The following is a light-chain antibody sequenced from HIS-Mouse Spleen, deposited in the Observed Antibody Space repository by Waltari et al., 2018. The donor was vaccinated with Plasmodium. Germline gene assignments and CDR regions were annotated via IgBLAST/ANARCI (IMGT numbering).Light chain of an antibody. J-gene: IGLJ2*01. Sequence: SYELPQPPSVSVSPGQTARITCSGDALPKQLAYWYQQKPGQAPVLVIYKDSERPSGIPERFSGSSSGTTVTLTISGVQAEDEADYYCQSADSSGTYVVFGGGTKLTVL. CDR3: QSADSSGTYVV. V-gene: IGLV3-25*03. CDR1: ALPKQL. CDR2: KDS.